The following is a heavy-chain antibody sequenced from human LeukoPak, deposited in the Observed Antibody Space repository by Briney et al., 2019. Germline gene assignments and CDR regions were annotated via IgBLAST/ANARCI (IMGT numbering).Heavy chain of an antibody. Sequence: GGSLRLSCAASGFTFSDHYMDWVRQAPGKGLEWVGRTRKKSNSYTTEYAASVKGRFTISRDDSRNSLYLQMNSLKTEDTAVYYCARVRNNYDNGGFYLDYWGQGTLVTVSS. CDR3: ARVRNNYDNGGFYLDY. D-gene: IGHD3-22*01. CDR2: TRKKSNSYTT. CDR1: GFTFSDHY. V-gene: IGHV3-72*01. J-gene: IGHJ4*02.